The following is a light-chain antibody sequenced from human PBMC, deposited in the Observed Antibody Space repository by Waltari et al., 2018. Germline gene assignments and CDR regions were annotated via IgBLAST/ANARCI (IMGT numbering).Light chain of an antibody. CDR1: QSISSY. Sequence: DIHMTQSPSSLSTSVGDRVTITCRPSQSISSYLNWYQQKPGKAPKLLIYAASSLQSGVPSRFSGSGSGRDFTLIISSLQPEDFATYYCQQSYSHTRTFGQGTKVEIK. CDR3: QQSYSHTRT. V-gene: IGKV1-39*01. CDR2: AAS. J-gene: IGKJ1*01.